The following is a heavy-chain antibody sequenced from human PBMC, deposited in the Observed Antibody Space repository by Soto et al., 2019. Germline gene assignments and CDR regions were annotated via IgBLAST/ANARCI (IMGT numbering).Heavy chain of an antibody. D-gene: IGHD4-4*01. J-gene: IGHJ5*02. CDR2: IYTSGST. CDR1: GGSISSYY. CDR3: ARDRRFYSNYGFNWFDP. V-gene: IGHV4-4*07. Sequence: KTSETLSLTCTVSGGSISSYYWSWIRQPAGKGLEWIGRIYTSGSTNYNSSLKSRVTMSVDTSKNQFSLKLSSVTAADTAVYYCARDRRFYSNYGFNWFDPWGQGTLVTVSS.